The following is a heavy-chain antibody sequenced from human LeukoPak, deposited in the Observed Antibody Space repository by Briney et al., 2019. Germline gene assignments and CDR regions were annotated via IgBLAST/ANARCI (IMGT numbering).Heavy chain of an antibody. J-gene: IGHJ4*02. V-gene: IGHV3-7*01. D-gene: IGHD5-18*01. CDR2: IKQDGSEK. Sequence: GGSLRLSCAASGCTFSSYWMSWVRQAPGKGLEWVGNIKQDGSEKYYVDSVKGRFTISRDNAKNSLYLQMNSLRAEDTAVYYCARDGIKRGYSYGPDYWGQGTLVTVSA. CDR1: GCTFSSYW. CDR3: ARDGIKRGYSYGPDY.